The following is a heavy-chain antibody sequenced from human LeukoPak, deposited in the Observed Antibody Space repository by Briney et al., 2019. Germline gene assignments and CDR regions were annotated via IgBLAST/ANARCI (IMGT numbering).Heavy chain of an antibody. J-gene: IGHJ6*02. Sequence: SETLSLTCTVSGGSISSYYWSWIRQPAGKGLEWIGRIYTSGSTNYNPSLKSRVTMSIDTSKNQFSLKLSSVTAADTAVYYCASKSVVPAALSYYYYGMDVWGQGTTVTVSS. CDR3: ASKSVVPAALSYYYYGMDV. CDR2: IYTSGST. V-gene: IGHV4-4*07. D-gene: IGHD2-2*01. CDR1: GGSISSYY.